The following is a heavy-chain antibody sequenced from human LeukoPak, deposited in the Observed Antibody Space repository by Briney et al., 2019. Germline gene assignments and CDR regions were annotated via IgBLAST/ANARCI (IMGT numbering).Heavy chain of an antibody. Sequence: PSETLSLTCTVSGGSISSSSYYWGWIRQSPGKGLEWIGEIDHSGRTNSNPSLKSRVIISVDMSKNQFSLRLTSVTAADTAIYYCARKSIVTAGRKPYDYWDQGTLVTVSS. CDR3: ARKSIVTAGRKPYDY. J-gene: IGHJ4*02. D-gene: IGHD6-13*01. CDR1: GGSISSSSYY. V-gene: IGHV4-39*07. CDR2: IDHSGRT.